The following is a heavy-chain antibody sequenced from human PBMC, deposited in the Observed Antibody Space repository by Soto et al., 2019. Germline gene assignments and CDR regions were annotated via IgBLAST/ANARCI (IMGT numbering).Heavy chain of an antibody. Sequence: SVKVSCKASGVTFSSYAISLVRQAPGQGLEWMGGIIPIFGTANYAQKFQGRVTITADESTSTAYMELSSLRSEDTAVYYCARDQDIVVVPAAPHDRYFDYWGQGTLVTVSS. CDR3: ARDQDIVVVPAAPHDRYFDY. D-gene: IGHD2-2*01. J-gene: IGHJ4*02. CDR1: GVTFSSYA. CDR2: IIPIFGTA. V-gene: IGHV1-69*13.